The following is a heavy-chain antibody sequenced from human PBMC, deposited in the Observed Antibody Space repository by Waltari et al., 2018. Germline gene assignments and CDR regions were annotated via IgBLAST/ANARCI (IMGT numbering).Heavy chain of an antibody. D-gene: IGHD3-10*01. CDR2: INLGGDT. J-gene: IGHJ5*01. CDR1: GFNVNNYY. CDR3: ARGRGFIIDT. V-gene: IGHV3-66*02. Sequence: EVHLVESGGGLVQPGGSLRLSCAVSGFNVNNYYMHWVRQAPGKGLEWVSVINLGGDTYYGDSVKGRFTISRDNSKNTLDLQVNSLRSDYTAVYFCARGRGFIIDTWGHGTLVTVSS.